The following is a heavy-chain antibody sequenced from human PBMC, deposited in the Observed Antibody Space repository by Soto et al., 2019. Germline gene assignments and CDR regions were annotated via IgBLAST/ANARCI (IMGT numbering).Heavy chain of an antibody. J-gene: IGHJ6*03. CDR3: ARGGISHWAYFYYMDV. Sequence: SETLSLTCTVSGGSISSYYWSWIRQPPGKGLEWIGDIYYLGSTNYNPSLKSRVTMSVDTSKNQFSLTLNSVTAADTATYYCARGGISHWAYFYYMDVWDRGTTVTVSS. CDR1: GGSISSYY. V-gene: IGHV4-59*12. D-gene: IGHD2-21*01. CDR2: IYYLGST.